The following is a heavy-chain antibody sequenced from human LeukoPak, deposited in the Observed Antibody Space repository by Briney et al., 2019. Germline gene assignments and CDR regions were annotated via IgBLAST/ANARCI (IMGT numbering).Heavy chain of an antibody. J-gene: IGHJ5*02. D-gene: IGHD3-10*01. CDR2: ISGDGTAR. CDR3: VRGRGSYGWFDP. CDR1: GFTSRSYW. Sequence: GGSLRLSCAASGFTSRSYWMHWVRQVPGKGLVWVSRISGDGTARNYADSVKGRFTISRDDAKDTVDLQMNSLRGEDTAVYYCVRGRGSYGWFDPWGQGTLVTVSS. V-gene: IGHV3-74*01.